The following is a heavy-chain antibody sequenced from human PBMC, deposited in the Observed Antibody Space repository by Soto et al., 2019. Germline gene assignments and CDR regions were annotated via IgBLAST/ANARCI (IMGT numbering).Heavy chain of an antibody. D-gene: IGHD6-6*01. J-gene: IGHJ4*02. V-gene: IGHV4-4*02. Sequence: PSETLSLTCAVSGGSISSSNWWSWVRQPPGKGLEWIGETYHSGSTNYNPSLKSRVTISVDKSKNQFSLKLSSVTAADTAVYYCARDSVNPSPSIDSWGQATLVTVS. CDR1: GGSISSSNW. CDR3: ARDSVNPSPSIDS. CDR2: TYHSGST.